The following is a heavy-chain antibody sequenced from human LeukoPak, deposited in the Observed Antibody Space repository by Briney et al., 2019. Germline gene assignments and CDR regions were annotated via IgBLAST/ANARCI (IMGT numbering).Heavy chain of an antibody. Sequence: SETLSLTRTVSGGPISSNYWSWIRQPAGKGLEWIGRIYTSGSTNYNPSLKSRVTMSVDTSENQFSLKLRSVTAADTAVYYCARDFDDFWSGPTHWGQGTLVTVSS. CDR2: IYTSGST. V-gene: IGHV4-4*07. CDR1: GGPISSNY. D-gene: IGHD3-3*01. CDR3: ARDFDDFWSGPTH. J-gene: IGHJ4*02.